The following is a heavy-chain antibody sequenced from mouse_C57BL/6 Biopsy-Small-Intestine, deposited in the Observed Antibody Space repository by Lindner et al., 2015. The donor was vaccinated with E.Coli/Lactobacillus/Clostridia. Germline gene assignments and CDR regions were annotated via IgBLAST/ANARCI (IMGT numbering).Heavy chain of an antibody. V-gene: IGHV1-80*01. CDR2: IYPGDGDT. D-gene: IGHD2-1*01. CDR1: GYAFSSYW. CDR3: ARGGYYGNYVGAMDY. Sequence: VQLQESGAELGKPGASVKISCKASGYAFSSYWMNWVKQRPGKGLEWIGQIYPGDGDTNYNGKFKGKATLTADKSPSTAYMQLSSLTSEDSAVYFCARGGYYGNYVGAMDYWGQGTSVTVPS. J-gene: IGHJ4*01.